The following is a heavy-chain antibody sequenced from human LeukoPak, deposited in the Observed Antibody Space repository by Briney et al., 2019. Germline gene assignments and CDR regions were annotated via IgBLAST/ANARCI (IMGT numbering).Heavy chain of an antibody. J-gene: IGHJ4*02. CDR3: ARGTNAWHQPLDY. V-gene: IGHV3-21*04. CDR1: AFSLSAYN. Sequence: GGSLRLSCAASAFSLSAYNMNWVRQAPGKGLEWVSSISYTGTYIYYADSVKGRFTISRDNAKNSLYLQMNSLRAEDTAIYYCARGTNAWHQPLDYWGQGTLVTVSS. D-gene: IGHD2-2*01. CDR2: ISYTGTYI.